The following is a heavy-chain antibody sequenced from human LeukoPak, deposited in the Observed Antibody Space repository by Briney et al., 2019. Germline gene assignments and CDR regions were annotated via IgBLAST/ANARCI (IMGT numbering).Heavy chain of an antibody. Sequence: PGGSLRLSCAASGFTFSSYAMHWVRQAPGKGLEWVAVISYDGSNKYYADSVKGRFTISRDNSKNTLYLQMNSLRAEDTAVYYCAGDPRSTILNFDYWGQGTLVTVSS. D-gene: IGHD2-2*01. CDR3: AGDPRSTILNFDY. J-gene: IGHJ4*02. V-gene: IGHV3-30-3*01. CDR1: GFTFSSYA. CDR2: ISYDGSNK.